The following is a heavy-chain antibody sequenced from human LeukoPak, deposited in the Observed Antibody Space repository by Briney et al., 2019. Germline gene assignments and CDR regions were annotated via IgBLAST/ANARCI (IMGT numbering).Heavy chain of an antibody. V-gene: IGHV4-39*01. CDR1: GGSISSSSYY. Sequence: SETLSLTCTVSGGSISSSSYYWGWIRQPPGKGLEWIGSIYYSGSTYYNPSLKSRVTISVDTSKNQFSLKLSSVTAADTAAYYCARHGTGSWLFFCYMDVWGKGTTVTVSS. D-gene: IGHD3-22*01. CDR2: IYYSGST. J-gene: IGHJ6*03. CDR3: ARHGTGSWLFFCYMDV.